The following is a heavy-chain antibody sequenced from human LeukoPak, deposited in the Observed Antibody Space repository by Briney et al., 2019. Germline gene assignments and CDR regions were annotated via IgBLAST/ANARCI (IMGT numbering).Heavy chain of an antibody. CDR1: GYTFIDYF. V-gene: IGHV1-2*02. CDR3: VRAVSGTLGGAFDI. J-gene: IGHJ3*02. CDR2: INPNSGVT. D-gene: IGHD1-7*01. Sequence: GASVKDSCKASGYTFIDYFIHWMRQTPGQGLEWLGWINPNSGVTRYAQKFQDRVTMTRDTAAYMELSSLKSDDTAVYYCVRAVSGTLGGAFDIWGQGTAVTVSS.